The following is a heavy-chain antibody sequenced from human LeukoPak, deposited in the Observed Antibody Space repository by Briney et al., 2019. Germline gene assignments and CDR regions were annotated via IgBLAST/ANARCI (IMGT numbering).Heavy chain of an antibody. Sequence: GGSLRLSCAASGLTFSNYWMYWVRKAPGKGLVWVSRINSDGSSTTYADSVKGRFTISRDNAKNTLYLQMNSLRAEDTAMYYCARVGFGELYFDYWGQRTLVTVSS. J-gene: IGHJ4*02. V-gene: IGHV3-74*03. CDR3: ARVGFGELYFDY. CDR2: INSDGSST. CDR1: GLTFSNYW. D-gene: IGHD3-10*01.